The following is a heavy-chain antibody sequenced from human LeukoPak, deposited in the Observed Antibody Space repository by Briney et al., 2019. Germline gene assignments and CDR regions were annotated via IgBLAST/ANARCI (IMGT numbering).Heavy chain of an antibody. CDR1: GGSINTYY. J-gene: IGHJ4*02. CDR3: ARGLPRLDY. Sequence: SETLSLTCTVSGGSINTYYWSWIRQRPGKGLEWIGYIYYSGSTNYNPSLQSRVTISVDTSKNQFSLKLSSVTAADTAVYYCARGLPRLDYWGQGTLVTVSS. CDR2: IYYSGST. V-gene: IGHV4-59*01.